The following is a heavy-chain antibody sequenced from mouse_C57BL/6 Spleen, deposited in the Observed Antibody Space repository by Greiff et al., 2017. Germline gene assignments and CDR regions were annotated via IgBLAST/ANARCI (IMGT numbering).Heavy chain of an antibody. CDR2: INPYNGGT. J-gene: IGHJ4*01. CDR3: AREGMITTGYYYAMDY. CDR1: GYTFTDYY. Sequence: EVQLQQSGPVLVKPGASVKMSCKASGYTFTDYYMNWVKQSHGKSLEWIGVINPYNGGTSYNQKFKGKATLTVDKSSSTAYMELNSLTSEDSAVYYCAREGMITTGYYYAMDYWGQGTSVTVSS. D-gene: IGHD2-4*01. V-gene: IGHV1-19*01.